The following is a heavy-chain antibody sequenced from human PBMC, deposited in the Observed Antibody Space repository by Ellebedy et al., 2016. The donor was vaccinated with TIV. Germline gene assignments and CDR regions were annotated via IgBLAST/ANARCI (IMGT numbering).Heavy chain of an antibody. CDR1: GYTFTGYY. CDR3: ARGLSQPGYYYYYGMDV. J-gene: IGHJ6*02. CDR2: INPNSGGT. V-gene: IGHV1-2*04. Sequence: AASVKVFCKASGYTFTGYYMHWVRQAPGQGLEWMGWINPNSGGTNYAQKFQGWVTMTRDTSISTAYMELSRLRSDDTAVYYCARGLSQPGYYYYYGMDVWGQGTTVTVSS. D-gene: IGHD1-14*01.